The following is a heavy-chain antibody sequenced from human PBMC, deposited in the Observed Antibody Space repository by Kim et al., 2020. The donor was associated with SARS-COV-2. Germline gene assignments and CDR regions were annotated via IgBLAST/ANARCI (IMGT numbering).Heavy chain of an antibody. CDR3: ARQRVRMANYYYGMDV. V-gene: IGHV5-10-1*01. J-gene: IGHJ6*02. D-gene: IGHD2-8*01. Sequence: GESLKISCKGSGYSFTSYWISWVRQMPGKGLEWMGRIDPSDSYTNYSPSFQGHVTISADKSISTAYLQWSSLKASDTAMYYCARQRVRMANYYYGMDVWGQGTTVTVSS. CDR1: GYSFTSYW. CDR2: IDPSDSYT.